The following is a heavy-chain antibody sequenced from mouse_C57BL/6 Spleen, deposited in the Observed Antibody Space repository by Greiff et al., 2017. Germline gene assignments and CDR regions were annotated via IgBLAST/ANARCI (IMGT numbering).Heavy chain of an antibody. CDR2: ISDGGSYT. J-gene: IGHJ3*01. CDR1: GFTFSSYA. CDR3: ASDDGSPFAY. D-gene: IGHD2-3*01. V-gene: IGHV5-4*03. Sequence: EVMLVESGGGLVKPGGSLKLSCAASGFTFSSYAMSWVRQTPEKRLEWVATISDGGSYTYYPDNVKGRFTISRDNAKNNLYLQMSHLKSEDTAMYYCASDDGSPFAYWGQGTLVTVSA.